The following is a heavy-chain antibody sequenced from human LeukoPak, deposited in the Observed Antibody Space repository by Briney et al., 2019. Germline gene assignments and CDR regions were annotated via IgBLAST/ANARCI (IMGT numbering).Heavy chain of an antibody. Sequence: SVKVSCKASGGTFSSYAISWVRQAPGQGPEWMGGIIPIFGTANYAQKFQGRVTITADESTSTAYMELSSLRSEDTAVYYCATDTFDCSSTSCYSPPTCWGQGTLVTVSS. CDR1: GGTFSSYA. J-gene: IGHJ4*02. D-gene: IGHD2-2*01. CDR2: IIPIFGTA. CDR3: ATDTFDCSSTSCYSPPTC. V-gene: IGHV1-69*13.